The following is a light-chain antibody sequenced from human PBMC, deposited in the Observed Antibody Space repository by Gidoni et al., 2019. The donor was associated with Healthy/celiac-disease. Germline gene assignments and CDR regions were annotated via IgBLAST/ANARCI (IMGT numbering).Light chain of an antibody. Sequence: IVMTQSPDSLVVTLGERATINCKSSQSVLYSSNNKNYLAWYQQKPGQPPKLLIYWASTRESGVPDRFSGSGSGTDFTLTISSLQAEDVAVYYCQQYYSTPYTFGQXTKLEIK. CDR3: QQYYSTPYT. J-gene: IGKJ2*01. CDR1: QSVLYSSNNKNY. CDR2: WAS. V-gene: IGKV4-1*01.